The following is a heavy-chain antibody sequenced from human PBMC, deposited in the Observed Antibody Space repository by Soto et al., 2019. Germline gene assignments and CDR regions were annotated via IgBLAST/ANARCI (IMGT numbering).Heavy chain of an antibody. D-gene: IGHD2-15*01. Sequence: GPQRHSYAASWFTFINAWMNWVLQAPGKGLEWVGRIKSKTDGGTTDYAAPVKGRFTISRDDSKNTLYLQMNSLKTEDTAVYYCTTRDIVVVVAATDYYYYGMDVWGQGTTVTVSS. CDR1: WFTFINAW. J-gene: IGHJ6*02. V-gene: IGHV3-15*07. CDR2: IKSKTDGGTT. CDR3: TTRDIVVVVAATDYYYYGMDV.